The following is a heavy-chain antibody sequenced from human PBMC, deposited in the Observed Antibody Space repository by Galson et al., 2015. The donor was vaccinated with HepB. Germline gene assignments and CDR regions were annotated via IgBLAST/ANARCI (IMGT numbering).Heavy chain of an antibody. CDR2: INPSGGST. CDR1: GYTFTSYY. V-gene: IGHV1-46*01. J-gene: IGHJ6*02. CDR3: ARGRTRTGYSSGWYPQDYGMDV. Sequence: SVKVSCKASGYTFTSYYMHWVRQAPGQGLEWMGIINPSGGSTSYAQKFQGRVTMTRDTSTSTVYMELSSLRSEDTAVYYCARGRTRTGYSSGWYPQDYGMDVWGQGTTVTVSS. D-gene: IGHD6-19*01.